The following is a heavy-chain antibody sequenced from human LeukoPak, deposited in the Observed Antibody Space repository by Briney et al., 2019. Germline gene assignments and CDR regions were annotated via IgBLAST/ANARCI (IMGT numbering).Heavy chain of an antibody. D-gene: IGHD2-2*01. V-gene: IGHV1-2*02. Sequence: ASVKVSCKASGYTFTGYYMHWVRQAPGQGLEWRGWINPNSGGTNYAQKFQGRVTMTRDTSISTAYMELSRLRSDDTAVYYCARFLGYCSSTSCSPGDYWGQGTLVTVSS. CDR3: ARFLGYCSSTSCSPGDY. J-gene: IGHJ4*02. CDR1: GYTFTGYY. CDR2: INPNSGGT.